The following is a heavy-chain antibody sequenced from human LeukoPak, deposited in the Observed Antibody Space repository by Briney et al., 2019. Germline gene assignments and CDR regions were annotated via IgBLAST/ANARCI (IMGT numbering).Heavy chain of an antibody. CDR2: IYYSGST. Sequence: SETLSLTCTVSGGSISSYYWSWIRQPPGKGLEWIGYIYYSGSTNYNPSLKSRVTISVDTSKNQFSLKLSSVTAADTAVYYCARSENWFDPWGQGTLVTVSS. J-gene: IGHJ5*02. V-gene: IGHV4-59*01. CDR1: GGSISSYY. CDR3: ARSENWFDP.